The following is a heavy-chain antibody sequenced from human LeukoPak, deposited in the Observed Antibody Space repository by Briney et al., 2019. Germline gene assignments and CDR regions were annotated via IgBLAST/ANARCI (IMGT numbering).Heavy chain of an antibody. CDR1: GGSISSYY. CDR2: IYYSGST. D-gene: IGHD4-17*01. Sequence: SETLSLTCTVSGGSISSYYWSWIRQPPGKGLEWIGYIYYSGSTNYNPSLKSRVTISVDTSKNQFSLKLSSVTAADTAVYYCTRPATMTTVTTFYSYYYMDVWGKGTTVTVSS. CDR3: TRPATMTTVTTFYSYYYMDV. J-gene: IGHJ6*03. V-gene: IGHV4-59*08.